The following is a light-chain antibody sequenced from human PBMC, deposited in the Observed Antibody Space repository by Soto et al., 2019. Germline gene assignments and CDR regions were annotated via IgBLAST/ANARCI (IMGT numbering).Light chain of an antibody. J-gene: IGLJ3*02. V-gene: IGLV2-8*01. CDR1: SSDGGGYNY. Sequence: QSVLTQPPSASGSPGQSVTISCTGTSSDGGGYNYVSWYQQHPGKAPKLMIYEVSKLPSGVPDRFSGSKSGNTASLTVSGLQAEDEADYYCSSYAGSSWVFGGGTKPTVL. CDR2: EVS. CDR3: SSYAGSSWV.